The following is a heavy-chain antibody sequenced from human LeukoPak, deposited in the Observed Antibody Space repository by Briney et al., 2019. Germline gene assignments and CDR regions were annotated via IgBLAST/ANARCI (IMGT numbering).Heavy chain of an antibody. V-gene: IGHV4-34*01. Sequence: SDTLSLTCAVYGGSFRVYYWSWIRQPPGKGLEWIGEINHSGSTNYNPSLKSRVTISVDTSKNQFSLTLSSVTAADTAVCYCARAGLNGDVDYWGQGTLVTVSS. J-gene: IGHJ4*02. D-gene: IGHD4-17*01. CDR3: ARAGLNGDVDY. CDR2: INHSGST. CDR1: GGSFRVYY.